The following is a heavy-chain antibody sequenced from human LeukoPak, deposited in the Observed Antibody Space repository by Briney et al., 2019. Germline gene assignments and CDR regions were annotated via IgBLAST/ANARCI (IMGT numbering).Heavy chain of an antibody. Sequence: SETLSLTCAVYGGSFSGYYWSWIRQPPGKGLEWIGEINHSGSTNYNPSLKSRVTISVDTSKNQFSLKLSSVTAADTAVYYCARALYGYLFDYWGQGTLVTVSS. J-gene: IGHJ4*02. CDR1: GGSFSGYY. CDR3: ARALYGYLFDY. V-gene: IGHV4-34*01. CDR2: INHSGST. D-gene: IGHD5-18*01.